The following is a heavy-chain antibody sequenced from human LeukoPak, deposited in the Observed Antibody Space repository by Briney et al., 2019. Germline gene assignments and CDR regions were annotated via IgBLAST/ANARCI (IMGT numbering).Heavy chain of an antibody. CDR2: IIPIFGTA. CDR3: ARAVVHGKFDY. Sequence: GASVKVSCKTSGGTFSSYAISWVRQAPGQGLEWMGGIIPIFGTANYAQKFQGRVTITADKSTSTAYMELSSLRSEDTAVYYCARAVVHGKFDYWGQGTLVTVSS. CDR1: GGTFSSYA. V-gene: IGHV1-69*06. D-gene: IGHD4-23*01. J-gene: IGHJ4*02.